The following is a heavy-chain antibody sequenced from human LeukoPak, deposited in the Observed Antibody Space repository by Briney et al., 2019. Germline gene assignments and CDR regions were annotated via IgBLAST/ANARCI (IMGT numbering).Heavy chain of an antibody. Sequence: GGSLRLSCAASGFTFFTYSMNWVRQAPGKGLEWISYISSSSSTIYYADSVKGRFTISRDNARKSLYLQMNSLRDEDTAVYYCARVVVGTNSNWFDPWGQGTLVTVPS. J-gene: IGHJ5*02. V-gene: IGHV3-48*02. CDR1: GFTFFTYS. CDR3: ARVVVGTNSNWFDP. D-gene: IGHD1-26*01. CDR2: ISSSSSTI.